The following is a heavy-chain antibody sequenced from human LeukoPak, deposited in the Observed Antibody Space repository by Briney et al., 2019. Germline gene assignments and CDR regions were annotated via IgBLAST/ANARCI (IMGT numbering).Heavy chain of an antibody. Sequence: GGSLRLSCAASGFTFSSYSMNWVRQAPGKGLEWVANIKQDGSEKYYVDSVKGRFTISRDNAKNSLYLQMNSLRAEDTAVYYCARDRLYYDILTGHDYWGQGTLVTVSS. CDR2: IKQDGSEK. J-gene: IGHJ4*02. CDR1: GFTFSSYS. V-gene: IGHV3-7*01. CDR3: ARDRLYYDILTGHDY. D-gene: IGHD3-9*01.